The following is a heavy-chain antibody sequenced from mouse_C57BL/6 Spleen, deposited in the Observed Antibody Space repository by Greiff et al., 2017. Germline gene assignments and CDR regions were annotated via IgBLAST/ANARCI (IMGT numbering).Heavy chain of an antibody. CDR1: GFTFSDYY. V-gene: IGHV5-16*01. J-gene: IGHJ1*03. Sequence: EVKLVESEGGLVQPGSSMKLSCTASGFTFSDYYMAWVRQVPEKGLEWVANINYDGSSTYYLDSLKSRFIISRDNAKNILYLQMSRLKSEDTATYYCARVDPSEYFDVWGTGTTVTVSS. CDR2: INYDGSST. CDR3: ARVDPSEYFDV.